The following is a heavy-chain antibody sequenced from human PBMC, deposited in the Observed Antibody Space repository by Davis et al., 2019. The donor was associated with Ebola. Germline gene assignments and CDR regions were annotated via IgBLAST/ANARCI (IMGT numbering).Heavy chain of an antibody. CDR2: ISAYNGNT. Sequence: ASVKVSCKASGYTFTSYGISWVRQAPGQGLEWMGWISAYNGNTNYAQKLQGRVTITADKSTSTAYMELSSLRSEDTAVYYCARERVPADPNWFDPWGQGTLVTVSS. CDR1: GYTFTSYG. CDR3: ARERVPADPNWFDP. V-gene: IGHV1-18*01. D-gene: IGHD2-2*01. J-gene: IGHJ5*02.